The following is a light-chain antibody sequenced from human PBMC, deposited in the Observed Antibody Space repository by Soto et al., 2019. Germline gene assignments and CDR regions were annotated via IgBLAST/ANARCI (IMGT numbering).Light chain of an antibody. CDR2: XXX. Sequence: QSALTQPPSASGSPGQSVTISCTGTSSDVGGYNYVPWYHRPPGKAPKLMIXXXXXXXXXXXXXXXXSKSVNTASLTVPGXQAEXEADYYCSSYAGSNNFVFGTGTKLTVL. V-gene: IGLV2-8*01. CDR3: SSYAGSNNFV. CDR1: SSDVGGYNY. J-gene: IGLJ1*01.